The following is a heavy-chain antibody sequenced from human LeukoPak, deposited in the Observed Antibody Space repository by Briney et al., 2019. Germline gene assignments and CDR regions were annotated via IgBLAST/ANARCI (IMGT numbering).Heavy chain of an antibody. J-gene: IGHJ4*02. Sequence: PGGSLRLSCAASGFTFSTYSMNWVRQAPGKGLEWISIIDSSTRTIFYADSVKGRFTISRDNSKNTLYLQMNSLRAEDTAVYYCAKGSRDCSSTSCYAGGYYFDYWGQGTLVTVSS. D-gene: IGHD2-2*01. CDR1: GFTFSTYS. CDR3: AKGSRDCSSTSCYAGGYYFDY. V-gene: IGHV3-48*01. CDR2: IDSSTRTI.